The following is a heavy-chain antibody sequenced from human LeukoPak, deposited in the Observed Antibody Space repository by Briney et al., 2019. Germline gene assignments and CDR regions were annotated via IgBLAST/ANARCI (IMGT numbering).Heavy chain of an antibody. D-gene: IGHD3-10*01. CDR2: FYHSGSI. CDR3: ARGFGSGSYSRAAFDI. Sequence: SETLSLTCNVAGGSISSYYWSWIRQPPGKGLEWIGHFYHSGSINYSPSLNSRVTISIDTSKKQVSLNLKSVTAADTAVYYCARGFGSGSYSRAAFDIWGQGTMVTVSS. J-gene: IGHJ3*02. CDR1: GGSISSYY. V-gene: IGHV4-59*01.